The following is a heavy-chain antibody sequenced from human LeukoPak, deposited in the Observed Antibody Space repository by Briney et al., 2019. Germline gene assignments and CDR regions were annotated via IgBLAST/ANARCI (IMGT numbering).Heavy chain of an antibody. CDR2: ISPSSGGT. CDR3: ARGWRSGAFDI. CDR1: GYTFTAY. D-gene: IGHD2-21*01. J-gene: IGHJ3*02. Sequence: GASVKVSCKASGYTFTAYMHWVRQAPGQGLEWMGWISPSSGGTNYAQNFQGRVTMTRDTSISTAYMELSRLTSDDTAVYYCARGWRSGAFDIWGQGTMVTVSS. V-gene: IGHV1-2*02.